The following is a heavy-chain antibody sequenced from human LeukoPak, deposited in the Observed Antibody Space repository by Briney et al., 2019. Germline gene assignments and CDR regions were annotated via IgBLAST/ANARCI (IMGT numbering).Heavy chain of an antibody. Sequence: PSETLSLTCAVYGGSFSGYYWSWIRQPPGKGLEWIGEINHSGSTNYNPSLKSRVTISVDTSKNQFSLKLSSVTAADTAVYYCAREVRGDFDYWGQGTLVTVPS. CDR1: GGSFSGYY. V-gene: IGHV4-34*01. CDR3: AREVRGDFDY. CDR2: INHSGST. J-gene: IGHJ4*02. D-gene: IGHD3-16*01.